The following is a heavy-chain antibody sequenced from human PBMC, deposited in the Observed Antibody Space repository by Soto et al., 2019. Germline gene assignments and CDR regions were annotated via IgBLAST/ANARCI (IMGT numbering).Heavy chain of an antibody. CDR3: ARGVRGVIRNGYYFDY. CDR1: GGSVSSGSYY. CDR2: IYYSGST. D-gene: IGHD3-10*01. J-gene: IGHJ4*02. Sequence: QVQLQESDPGLVKPSETLSLTCTVSGGSVSSGSYYWSWIRQPPGKGLEWIGYIYYSGSTNYNPSLKSRITISVDTSKNQFSLKLSSVTAADTAVYYCARGVRGVIRNGYYFDYWGQGTLVTVSS. V-gene: IGHV4-61*01.